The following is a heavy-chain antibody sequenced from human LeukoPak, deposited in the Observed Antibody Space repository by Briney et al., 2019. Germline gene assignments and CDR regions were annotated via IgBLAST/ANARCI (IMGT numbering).Heavy chain of an antibody. CDR2: IYYSGST. J-gene: IGHJ4*02. CDR3: ARYYYDSSGYYPTYYFDY. D-gene: IGHD3-22*01. Sequence: SKTLSLTCTVSGGSISSYYWSWIRQPPGKGLEWIGYIYYSGSTNYNPSLKSRVTISVDTSKNQFSLKLSSVTAADTAVYYCARYYYDSSGYYPTYYFDYWGQGTLVTVSS. V-gene: IGHV4-59*01. CDR1: GGSISSYY.